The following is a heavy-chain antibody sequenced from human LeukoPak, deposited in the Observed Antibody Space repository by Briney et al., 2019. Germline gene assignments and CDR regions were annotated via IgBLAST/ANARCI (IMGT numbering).Heavy chain of an antibody. D-gene: IGHD1-26*01. Sequence: SETLSLTCAVYGGSFSGYYWSWIRQPPGKGLEWIGEINHSGSTNYNPSLKSRVTISVDTSKNQFSLKLRSVTAADTAVYYCARRGPKSRRREKDAFDIWGQGTMVTVSS. J-gene: IGHJ3*02. CDR1: GGSFSGYY. CDR3: ARRGPKSRRREKDAFDI. CDR2: INHSGST. V-gene: IGHV4-34*01.